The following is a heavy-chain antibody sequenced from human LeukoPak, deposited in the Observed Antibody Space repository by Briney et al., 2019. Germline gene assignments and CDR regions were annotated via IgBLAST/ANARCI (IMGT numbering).Heavy chain of an antibody. J-gene: IGHJ4*02. CDR3: TQLSRGY. V-gene: IGHV3-15*01. Sequence: PGGSLRLSCVASGFSLSDAWMSWVRQAPGKGLECVGRLKPKADGGTTDYAEPVNGRFTVSRDDSKNTMYLQMNSLKVEDTGLYYCTQLSRGYWGQGTQVTVSS. CDR2: LKPKADGGTT. D-gene: IGHD2-15*01. CDR1: GFSLSDAW.